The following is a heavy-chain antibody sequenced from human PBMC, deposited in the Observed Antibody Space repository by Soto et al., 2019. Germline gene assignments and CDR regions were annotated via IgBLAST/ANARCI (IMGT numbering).Heavy chain of an antibody. J-gene: IGHJ4*02. CDR1: GFMFSRYA. CDR2: ISYDANNK. Sequence: QVQLVESGGGVVQPGRSLRLSCAASGFMFSRYAMHWVRQAPGKGLEWVAVISYDANNKYYADSVKGRFTISRDNSKNTFYLQMNSLRAEDTAVYYCARDRKWALACLNPHFDYWGQGTLVTVSS. V-gene: IGHV3-30-3*01. D-gene: IGHD2-8*01. CDR3: ARDRKWALACLNPHFDY.